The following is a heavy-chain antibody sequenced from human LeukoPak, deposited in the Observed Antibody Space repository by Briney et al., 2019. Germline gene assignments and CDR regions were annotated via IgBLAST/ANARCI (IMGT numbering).Heavy chain of an antibody. V-gene: IGHV3-30*04. CDR2: ISYDGSNK. J-gene: IGHJ4*02. Sequence: GGSLRLSCAASGFTFSSYAMHWVRQAPGKGLEWVAVISYDGSNKYYADSVKGRFTISRDNYKNTLYLQMNSLRAEDTAVYYCARAEEGFLDYWGQGTLVTVSS. CDR3: ARAEEGFLDY. CDR1: GFTFSSYA. D-gene: IGHD2-21*01.